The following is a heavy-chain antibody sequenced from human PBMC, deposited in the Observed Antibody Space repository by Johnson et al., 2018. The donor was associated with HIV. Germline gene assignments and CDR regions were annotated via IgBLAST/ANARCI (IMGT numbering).Heavy chain of an antibody. J-gene: IGHJ3*01. Sequence: EVQLVESGGGLVQPGGSLRLSCAVSGFTVNGNYMSWVRQAPGKGLEWVSVIYSGDTTYYADSVKGRFTISRDTSKNTLYLQMNSLRADDSALYYCAKRSGSFYGAFDLWGQGTMVTVSS. CDR1: GFTVNGNY. D-gene: IGHD1-26*01. CDR2: IYSGDTT. V-gene: IGHV3-66*04. CDR3: AKRSGSFYGAFDL.